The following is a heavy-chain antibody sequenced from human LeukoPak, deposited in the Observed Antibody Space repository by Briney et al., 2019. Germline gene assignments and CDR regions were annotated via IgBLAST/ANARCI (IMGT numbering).Heavy chain of an antibody. CDR3: ARDPRIVGATNWFDP. CDR1: GGSISSYY. D-gene: IGHD1-26*01. CDR2: IYTSGST. V-gene: IGHV4-4*07. J-gene: IGHJ5*02. Sequence: SETLSLTCTVSGGSISSYYWSWIRQPAGQGLEWIGRIYTSGSTNYNPSLKSRVTMSVDTSKNQFSLKLSSVTAADTAVYYCARDPRIVGATNWFDPWGQGTLVTVSS.